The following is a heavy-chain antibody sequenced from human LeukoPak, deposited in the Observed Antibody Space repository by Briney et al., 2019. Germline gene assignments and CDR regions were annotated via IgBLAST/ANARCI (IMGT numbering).Heavy chain of an antibody. J-gene: IGHJ4*02. V-gene: IGHV3-30*18. CDR1: GFTFSSYG. D-gene: IGHD4-17*01. CDR3: AKDARDYGDYSAGFDY. Sequence: GRSLRLSCAASGFTFSSYGMHWVRQAPGKGLEWVAVISYAGSNKYYADSVKGRFTISRDNSKNTLYLQMNSLRAEDTAVYYCAKDARDYGDYSAGFDYWGQGTLVTVSS. CDR2: ISYAGSNK.